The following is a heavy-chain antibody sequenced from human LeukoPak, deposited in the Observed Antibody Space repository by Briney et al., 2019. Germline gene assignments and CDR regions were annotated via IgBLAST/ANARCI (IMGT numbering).Heavy chain of an antibody. J-gene: IGHJ6*02. V-gene: IGHV4-31*03. CDR1: GGSISSGGYY. Sequence: SQTLSLTCTVSGGSISSGGYYWSWIRQHPGKGLEWIGYIYYSGCTNYNPSLKSRVTISVDTSKNQFSLKLSSVTAADTAVYYCARAPKNYYYYYGMDVWGQGTTVTVSS. CDR3: ARAPKNYYYYYGMDV. CDR2: IYYSGCT.